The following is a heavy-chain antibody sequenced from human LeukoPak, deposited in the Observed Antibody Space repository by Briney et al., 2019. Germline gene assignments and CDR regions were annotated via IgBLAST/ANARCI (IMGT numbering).Heavy chain of an antibody. V-gene: IGHV3-30*04. D-gene: IGHD3-10*01. J-gene: IGHJ4*02. CDR3: ARDQGEEDYFDY. Sequence: GGSLRLSCAASGLTFSSYAMHWVRQAPGKGLEWVAVISYDGSNKYYADSVKGRFTISRDNSKNTLYLQMNSLRAEDTAVYYCARDQGEEDYFDYWGQGTLVTVSS. CDR1: GLTFSSYA. CDR2: ISYDGSNK.